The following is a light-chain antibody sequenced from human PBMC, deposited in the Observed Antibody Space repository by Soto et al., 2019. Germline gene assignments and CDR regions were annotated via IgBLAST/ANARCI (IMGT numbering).Light chain of an antibody. CDR1: PSGNSN. V-gene: IGKV3-15*01. CDR3: LEYGNWPFT. CDR2: HAS. Sequence: EIVMTQSPATLSVSPRERATLSCRASPSGNSNLDWYQQKPGQHPRLLIYHASARAIGIPARFSGSELGTEVILTSSSRQYEEFAVYYCLEYGNWPFTFGAGNKVYI. J-gene: IGKJ3*01.